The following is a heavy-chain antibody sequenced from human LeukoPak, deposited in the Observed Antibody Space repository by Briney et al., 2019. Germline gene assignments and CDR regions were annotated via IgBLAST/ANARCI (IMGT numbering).Heavy chain of an antibody. CDR2: INHSGST. J-gene: IGHJ3*02. V-gene: IGHV4-34*01. CDR3: ARVHCSSTSCYTGGYRSVTMPASDAFDI. Sequence: PSETLSLTCAVYGGSFSGYYWSWIRQPPGKGLEWIGEINHSGSTNYNPSLKSRVTMSVDTSKNQFSLKLSSVTAADTAVYYCARVHCSSTSCYTGGYRSVTMPASDAFDIWGQGTMVTVSS. D-gene: IGHD2-2*02. CDR1: GGSFSGYY.